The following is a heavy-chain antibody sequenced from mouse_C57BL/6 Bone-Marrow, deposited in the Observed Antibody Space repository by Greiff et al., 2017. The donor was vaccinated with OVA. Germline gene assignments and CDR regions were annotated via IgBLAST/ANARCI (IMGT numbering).Heavy chain of an antibody. Sequence: VQLKESGAELVRPGASVKLSCTASGFNIKDDYMHWVKQRPEQGLEWIGWIDPENGATEYASKFQGKATRTADTSSNTAYLQLSSLTSEDTAVYYCTSYYYGSSPCAMDYWGQGTSVTVSS. CDR2: IDPENGAT. V-gene: IGHV14-4*01. CDR1: GFNIKDDY. J-gene: IGHJ4*01. CDR3: TSYYYGSSPCAMDY. D-gene: IGHD1-1*01.